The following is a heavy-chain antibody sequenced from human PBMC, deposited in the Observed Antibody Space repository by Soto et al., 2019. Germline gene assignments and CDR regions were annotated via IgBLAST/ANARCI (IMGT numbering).Heavy chain of an antibody. CDR1: GFTFSSYA. Sequence: GGSLRLSCAASGFTFSSYAMHWVRQAPGKGLEWVAVISYDGSNKYYADSVKGRFTISRDNSKNTLYLQMNSLRAEDTAVYYCARGPDYGDYPDYWGQGTLVTVSS. D-gene: IGHD4-17*01. CDR3: ARGPDYGDYPDY. CDR2: ISYDGSNK. V-gene: IGHV3-30-3*01. J-gene: IGHJ4*02.